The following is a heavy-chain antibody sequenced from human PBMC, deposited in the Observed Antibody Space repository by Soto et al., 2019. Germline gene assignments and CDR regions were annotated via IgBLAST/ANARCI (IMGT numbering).Heavy chain of an antibody. D-gene: IGHD1-26*01. J-gene: IGHJ4*02. CDR1: GFTCSSYA. CDR2: ISYDGSNK. CDR3: ARGRVRGSYSPAGVDY. V-gene: IGHV3-30-3*01. Sequence: QVQLVESGGGVVQPGRSLRLSCAASGFTCSSYAMHWVRQAPGKGLEWVAVISYDGSNKYYADSVKGRFTISRDNSKNTLYLQMNSLRAEDTAVYYCARGRVRGSYSPAGVDYWGQGTLVSVSS.